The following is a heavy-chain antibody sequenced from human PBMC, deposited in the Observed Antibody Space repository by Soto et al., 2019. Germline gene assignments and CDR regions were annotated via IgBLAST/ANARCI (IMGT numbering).Heavy chain of an antibody. CDR3: ARWIAVAGTDC. J-gene: IGHJ4*02. Sequence: GASVKVSCKASGYTFTGYYTHWVRQAPGQGLEWMGWINPNSCGTNYAQKFQGRVTMTRDTSISTAYMELSRLRSDDTAVYYCARWIAVAGTDCCGQGPLVTVSS. CDR2: INPNSCGT. D-gene: IGHD6-19*01. CDR1: GYTFTGYY. V-gene: IGHV1-2*02.